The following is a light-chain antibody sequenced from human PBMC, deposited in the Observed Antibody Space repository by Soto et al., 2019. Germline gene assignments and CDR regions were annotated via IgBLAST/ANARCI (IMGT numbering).Light chain of an antibody. J-gene: IGKJ1*01. V-gene: IGKV1-6*01. CDR1: QGIRND. CDR3: LQDYNYPRT. CDR2: AVS. Sequence: AIQMTQSPSSLSASVGDRVTITCRASQGIRNDLGWYQQKPGKAPKVLIYAVSSLQSGVPSRFSGSGSGTDFTLTICSLQPEDFATYYCLQDYNYPRTFGQGTKVEIK.